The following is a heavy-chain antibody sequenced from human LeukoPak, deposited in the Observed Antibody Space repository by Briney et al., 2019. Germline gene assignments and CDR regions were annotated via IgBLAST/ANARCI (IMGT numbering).Heavy chain of an antibody. CDR1: GGSISSYY. D-gene: IGHD3-16*01. CDR2: IYTSGST. Sequence: SETLSLTCTVSGGSISSYYWSWIRQPAGKGLEWIGRIYTSGSTNYNPSLKSRVTMSVDTSKDQFSLKLSSVTAADTAVYYCAGEVYYGDAFDIWGQGTMVTVSS. V-gene: IGHV4-4*07. CDR3: AGEVYYGDAFDI. J-gene: IGHJ3*02.